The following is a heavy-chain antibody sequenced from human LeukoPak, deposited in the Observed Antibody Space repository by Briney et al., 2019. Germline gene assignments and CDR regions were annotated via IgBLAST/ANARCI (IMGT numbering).Heavy chain of an antibody. CDR3: ARDAKGDSGWGDYQYHYMDV. CDR2: IYTSGST. CDR1: GGSISSYY. V-gene: IGHV4-4*07. Sequence: SETLSLTCAVSGGSISSYYWSWIRQPAGRGLEWIGRIYTSGSTDYNPSLKSRVTMSVDTSKKQFSLRVSSVTAADTAVYYCARDAKGDSGWGDYQYHYMDVWGKGTTVTVSS. J-gene: IGHJ6*03. D-gene: IGHD6-19*01.